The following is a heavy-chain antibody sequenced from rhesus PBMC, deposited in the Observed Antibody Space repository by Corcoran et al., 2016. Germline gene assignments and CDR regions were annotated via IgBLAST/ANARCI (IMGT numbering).Heavy chain of an antibody. D-gene: IGHD2-15*01. V-gene: IGHV4-127*01. J-gene: IGHJ4*01. CDR1: GSSIPSGSA. CDR3: ARDNMGSLDY. Sequence: QVQLQESGPGLVKPSETLSLTCAVSGSSIPSGSAWSCIRSAPWKGLGWVGYLDSNCKIRNQNPALKTRFPISRDTSKNQFSLTLNSVTAADTAMYFCARDNMGSLDYWGQGVLVTVSS. CDR2: LDSNCKIR.